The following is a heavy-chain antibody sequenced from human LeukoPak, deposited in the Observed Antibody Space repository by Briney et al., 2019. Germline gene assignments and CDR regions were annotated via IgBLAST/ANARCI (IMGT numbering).Heavy chain of an antibody. CDR3: ARPYNYYGSGSYCYGY. V-gene: IGHV3-21*01. Sequence: GGSLRLSCAASDFTFSRYAMSWVRQAPGKGLEWVSSISSSSSYIYYADSVKGRFTISRDNAKNSLYLQMNSLRAEDTAVYYCARPYNYYGSGSYCYGYWGQGTLVTVSS. D-gene: IGHD3-10*01. CDR2: ISSSSSYI. J-gene: IGHJ4*02. CDR1: DFTFSRYA.